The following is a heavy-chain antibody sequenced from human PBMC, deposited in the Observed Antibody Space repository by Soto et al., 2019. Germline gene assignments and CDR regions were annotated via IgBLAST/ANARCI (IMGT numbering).Heavy chain of an antibody. J-gene: IGHJ4*02. V-gene: IGHV4-39*01. D-gene: IGHD2-15*01. CDR3: ARHTPAISISDH. CDR2: IYYSGST. Sequence: QLQLQESGPGLVKPSETLSLTCTVSGGSISSSSYYWGWIRQPPGKGLEWIGSIYYSGSTYYNPSLKSRVNISVDTSKNQLPLKLSSVTAADTAVYYCARHTPAISISDHWGQGTLVTVSS. CDR1: GGSISSSSYY.